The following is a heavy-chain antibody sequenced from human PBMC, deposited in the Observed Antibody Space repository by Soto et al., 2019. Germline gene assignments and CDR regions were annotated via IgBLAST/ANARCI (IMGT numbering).Heavy chain of an antibody. V-gene: IGHV4-61*01. D-gene: IGHD3-3*01. Sequence: QVQLQESGPGLVKPSETLSLTCPVSGGSFTSGSYSWIWIRQPPGKGLEWIWYCYHTGRTSYNPPLKSTVSISTDTSKIQFSRNLDSVTSADTAVYFCARDFAYFDAWGQGTLVTVAS. J-gene: IGHJ4*02. CDR3: ARDFAYFDA. CDR2: CYHTGRT. CDR1: GGSFTSGSYS.